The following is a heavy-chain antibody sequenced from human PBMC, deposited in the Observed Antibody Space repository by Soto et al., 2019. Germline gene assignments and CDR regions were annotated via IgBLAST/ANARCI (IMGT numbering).Heavy chain of an antibody. Sequence: PGGSLRLSCATSGFSISDSYMSWIRQAPGKGLERISYISPRSTFRDYADSLKGRFTISRDSVKNSVYLQMNNLTADDTGVYYCARGGGGGLFDPWGQGSLVTVSS. D-gene: IGHD2-21*01. V-gene: IGHV3-11*06. CDR2: ISPRSTFR. J-gene: IGHJ5*02. CDR1: GFSISDSY. CDR3: ARGGGGGLFDP.